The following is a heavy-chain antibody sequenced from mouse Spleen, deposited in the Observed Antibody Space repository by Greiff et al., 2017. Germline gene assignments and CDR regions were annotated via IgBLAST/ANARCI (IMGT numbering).Heavy chain of an antibody. Sequence: VQLQQSGPELVKPGASVKISCKASGYSFTSYYIHWVKQRPGQGLEWIGWIYPGSGNTKYNEKFKGKATLTADTSSSTAYMQLSSLTSEDSAVYYCARDWDEAMDYWGQGTSVTVSS. J-gene: IGHJ4*01. CDR1: GYSFTSYY. CDR3: ARDWDEAMDY. CDR2: IYPGSGNT. D-gene: IGHD4-1*01. V-gene: IGHV1-66*01.